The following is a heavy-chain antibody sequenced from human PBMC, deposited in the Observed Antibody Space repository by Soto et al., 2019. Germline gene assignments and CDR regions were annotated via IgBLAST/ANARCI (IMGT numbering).Heavy chain of an antibody. CDR1: GGSISSGGYY. CDR2: IYYSGST. Sequence: SETLSLTCTVSGGSISSGGYYWSWIRQHPGKGLEWIGYIYYSGSTYYNPSLKSRVTISVDTSKNQFSLKLSSVTAADTAVYYCARGPAAYCSGGSCYGRTYYYCYGMDVWGQGTTVTVSS. V-gene: IGHV4-31*03. J-gene: IGHJ6*02. CDR3: ARGPAAYCSGGSCYGRTYYYCYGMDV. D-gene: IGHD2-15*01.